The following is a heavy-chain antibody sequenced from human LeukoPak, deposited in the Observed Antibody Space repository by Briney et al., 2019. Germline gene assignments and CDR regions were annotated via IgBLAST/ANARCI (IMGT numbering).Heavy chain of an antibody. CDR1: GXTFSSYS. CDR3: ARDSSGWRADAFDI. CDR2: ISSSSSTI. Sequence: GGSLRLSCAASGXTFSSYSMNWVRQAPGKGLEWVSYISSSSSTIYYADSVKGRFTISRDNAKNSLYLQMNSLRDEDTAVYYCARDSSGWRADAFDIWGQGTMVTVSS. D-gene: IGHD6-19*01. V-gene: IGHV3-48*02. J-gene: IGHJ3*02.